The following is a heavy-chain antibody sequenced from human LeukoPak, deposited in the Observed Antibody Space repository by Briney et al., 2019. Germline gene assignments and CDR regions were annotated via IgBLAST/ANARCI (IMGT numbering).Heavy chain of an antibody. CDR3: ARRQVGYYYDSSGYESDY. CDR2: ISYSGST. Sequence: PSETLSLTCSVSGASITSSYWSWIRQPPGKGLEWIGYISYSGSTNYNPSLKSRVTISVDTSKNQFSLKLNSVTAADTAVYYCARRQVGYYYDSSGYESDYWGQGTLVTVSS. V-gene: IGHV4-59*01. J-gene: IGHJ4*02. D-gene: IGHD3-22*01. CDR1: GASITSSY.